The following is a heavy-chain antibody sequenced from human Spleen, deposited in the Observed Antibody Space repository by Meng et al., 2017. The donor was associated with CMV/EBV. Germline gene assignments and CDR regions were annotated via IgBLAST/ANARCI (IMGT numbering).Heavy chain of an antibody. Sequence: SGFIFTSYIMNWVRQAPGKGPEWVSSISSDSGQMFYADSVKGRFTISRDNSKNTLYLEMSSLTVDDTAVYHCARELVDWQQLSTGFDYWGQGTLVTVSS. D-gene: IGHD2-8*02. CDR3: ARELVDWQQLSTGFDY. CDR2: ISSDSGQM. J-gene: IGHJ4*02. CDR1: GFIFTSYI. V-gene: IGHV3-21*04.